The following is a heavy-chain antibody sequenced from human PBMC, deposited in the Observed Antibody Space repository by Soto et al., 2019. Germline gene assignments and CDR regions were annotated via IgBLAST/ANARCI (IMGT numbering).Heavy chain of an antibody. V-gene: IGHV3-7*01. Sequence: GGSLRLSCAASGFTFSNYWMTWVRQATGKGLEWVANIKQDGSEKNYVDSVKGRFTISRDNAKNSVDLQMDTLTDEDTAVYYCASPTVTPGYWGQGTLVTVSS. CDR1: GFTFSNYW. CDR3: ASPTVTPGY. D-gene: IGHD4-17*01. CDR2: IKQDGSEK. J-gene: IGHJ4*02.